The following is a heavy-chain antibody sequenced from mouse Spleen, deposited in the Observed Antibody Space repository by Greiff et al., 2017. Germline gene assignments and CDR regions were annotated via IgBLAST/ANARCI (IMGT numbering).Heavy chain of an antibody. D-gene: IGHD2-2*01. CDR3: ARHGYRYYFDY. J-gene: IGHJ2*01. Sequence: EVQLVESGGGLVKPGGSLKLSCAASGFAFSSYDMSWVRQTPEKRLEWVAYISSGGGSTYYPDTVKGRFTISRDNAKNTLYLQMSSLKSEDTAMYYCARHGYRYYFDYWGQGTTLTVSS. V-gene: IGHV5-12-1*01. CDR2: ISSGGGST. CDR1: GFAFSSYD.